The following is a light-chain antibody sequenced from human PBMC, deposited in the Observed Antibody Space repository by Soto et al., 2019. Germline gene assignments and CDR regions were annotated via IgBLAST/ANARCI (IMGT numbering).Light chain of an antibody. Sequence: QSALTQPASVSGSPGQSITISCTGTSSDVGGYNYVSWYQLHPGKAPKLMVYEVSNRPSGVSNRFSGSKSGHTASLTISGLQAEDEADYYCSSYTSSTAYVFGTGTKVTVL. CDR3: SSYTSSTAYV. CDR1: SSDVGGYNY. CDR2: EVS. J-gene: IGLJ1*01. V-gene: IGLV2-14*01.